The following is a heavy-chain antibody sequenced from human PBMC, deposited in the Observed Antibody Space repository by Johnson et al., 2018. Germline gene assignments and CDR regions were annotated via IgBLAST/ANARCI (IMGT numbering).Heavy chain of an antibody. Sequence: EVQLLESGGGLVQPGRSLRLSCTASGFTFGDYAMSWFRQAPGKGLEWVGFIRSKAYGGTTEYAASVKGRFTISRDDSKSIAYLQMNSLKTEDTAVYYCTRDHIFAVAPYYYYYYMDVWGKGTTVTGSS. V-gene: IGHV3-49*03. J-gene: IGHJ6*03. D-gene: IGHD3-3*01. CDR3: TRDHIFAVAPYYYYYYMDV. CDR1: GFTFGDYA. CDR2: IRSKAYGGTT.